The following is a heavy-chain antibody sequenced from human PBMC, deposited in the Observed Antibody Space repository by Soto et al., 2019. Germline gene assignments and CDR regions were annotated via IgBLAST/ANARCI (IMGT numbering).Heavy chain of an antibody. D-gene: IGHD3-10*01. CDR1: GYTFTAYS. Sequence: ASVKVSCKASGYTFTAYSMHWMRQAPGQGLEWMGIVNPIGGTTTYAQKFQGRITMTWDTSTSTVYMELSSLRSEDTAVYSCARTGYGSGTYPWVDYWGQGTLVTVSS. V-gene: IGHV1-46*01. J-gene: IGHJ4*02. CDR3: ARTGYGSGTYPWVDY. CDR2: VNPIGGTT.